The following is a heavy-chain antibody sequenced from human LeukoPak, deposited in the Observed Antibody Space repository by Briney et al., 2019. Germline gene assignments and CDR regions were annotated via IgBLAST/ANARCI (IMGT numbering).Heavy chain of an antibody. D-gene: IGHD6-13*01. CDR2: IYYSGST. CDR3: ARGGSSWYSD. J-gene: IGHJ4*02. Sequence: SETLSLTCTVSGGSISSSSYYWGWIRQPPGKGLEWIGSIYYSGSTYYNPSLKSRVTISVDTSKNQFSLKLSSVTAADTAVYYCARGGSSWYSDWGQGTLVTVSS. CDR1: GGSISSSSYY. V-gene: IGHV4-39*07.